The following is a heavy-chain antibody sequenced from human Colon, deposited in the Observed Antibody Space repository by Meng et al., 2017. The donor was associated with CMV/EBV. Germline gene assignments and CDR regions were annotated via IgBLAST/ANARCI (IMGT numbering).Heavy chain of an antibody. V-gene: IGHV4-59*01. J-gene: IGHJ3*02. Sequence: SETLSLTCTVSGGSISSYYWSWIRQPPGKGLEWIGYIYYSGSTNYNPSLKSRVTISVDTSKNQFSLKLSSVTAADTAVYYCARICSSTSCDMPGAFDIWGQGTMVTVSS. CDR2: IYYSGST. CDR1: GGSISSYY. D-gene: IGHD2-2*02. CDR3: ARICSSTSCDMPGAFDI.